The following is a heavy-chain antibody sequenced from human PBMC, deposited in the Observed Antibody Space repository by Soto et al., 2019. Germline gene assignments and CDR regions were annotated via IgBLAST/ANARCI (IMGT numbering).Heavy chain of an antibody. CDR2: ISGSGGST. J-gene: IGHJ4*01. Sequence: PGGSLRLSCAASGFTFSSYAMSWVRQAPGKGLEWVSAISGSGGSTYYADSVKGRFTISRDNSKNTLYLQMNSLRAEDTAVYYCAKGVRKFITMIVVVYFDCWGQGTLVTVS. V-gene: IGHV3-23*01. CDR3: AKGVRKFITMIVVVYFDC. D-gene: IGHD3-22*01. CDR1: GFTFSSYA.